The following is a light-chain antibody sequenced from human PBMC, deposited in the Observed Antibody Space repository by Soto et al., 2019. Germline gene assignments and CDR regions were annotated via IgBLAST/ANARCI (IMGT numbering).Light chain of an antibody. Sequence: EIVMTQSPATLSVSPGDRATLSCRACQSVNSNLAWYQQKPGQAPRLLIYGASTRATGMPARFRGSGSGTEFTLTISSLQSEDFAVYYCQQYNNWPPLTFGGGTKVEIK. V-gene: IGKV3-15*01. CDR2: GAS. CDR3: QQYNNWPPLT. J-gene: IGKJ4*01. CDR1: QSVNSN.